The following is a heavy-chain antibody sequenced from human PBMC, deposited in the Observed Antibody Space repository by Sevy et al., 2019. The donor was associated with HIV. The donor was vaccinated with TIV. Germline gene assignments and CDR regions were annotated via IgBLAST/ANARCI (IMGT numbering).Heavy chain of an antibody. Sequence: GGSLRLSCVASGFTFSTYDMHWLRQVKGKGLEWVSRIGTLKDTYYPDSVKGRFIISREDAKNSLYLQMNSLRAGDTAVYYCARACAAAGGKSGPIDAFDIWGQRTLVTVSS. V-gene: IGHV3-13*01. J-gene: IGHJ3*02. CDR1: GFTFSTYD. D-gene: IGHD6-13*01. CDR3: ARACAAAGGKSGPIDAFDI. CDR2: IGTLKDT.